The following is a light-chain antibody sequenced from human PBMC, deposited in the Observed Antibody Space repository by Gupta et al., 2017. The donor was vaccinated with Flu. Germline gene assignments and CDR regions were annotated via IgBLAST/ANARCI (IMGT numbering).Light chain of an antibody. Sequence: EIVLTQSPATLSLSPGERATLSCRASQSVSRYLAWYQQKPGQAPRLLIYDASNRATGIPARCSGSGSGTDFTLTISILDPEYFAVYYCQQRSNWITFGQGTQLEIK. CDR2: DAS. J-gene: IGKJ5*01. CDR1: QSVSRY. CDR3: QQRSNWIT. V-gene: IGKV3-11*01.